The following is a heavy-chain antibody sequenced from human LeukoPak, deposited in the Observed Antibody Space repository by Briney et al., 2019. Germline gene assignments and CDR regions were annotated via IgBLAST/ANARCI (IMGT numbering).Heavy chain of an antibody. Sequence: ASVKVSCKASGYTFIGYYMHWVRQAPGQGLEWMGWISPNSGGTNYAQKFQGRVTMTRDTSISTAYMELSRLRFDDTAVYYCARSGDYPFGYWGQGTLVTVSS. CDR2: ISPNSGGT. J-gene: IGHJ4*02. CDR3: ARSGDYPFGY. CDR1: GYTFIGYY. D-gene: IGHD4-17*01. V-gene: IGHV1-2*02.